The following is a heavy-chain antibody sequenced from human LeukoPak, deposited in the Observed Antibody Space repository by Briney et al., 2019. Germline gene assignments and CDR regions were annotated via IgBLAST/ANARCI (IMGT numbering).Heavy chain of an antibody. D-gene: IGHD5-24*01. CDR2: ISSSVGRT. J-gene: IGHJ5*02. V-gene: IGHV3-48*03. CDR1: EFTFDTYE. Sequence: GGSLRLSCAASEFTFDTYEMNWVRQAPGKGLEWASFISSSVGRTYYAESVKGRFTVSRDNAKNSLYLQMNSLRAEDTAVYYCARDAREDGRFDPWGQGTLVTVSS. CDR3: ARDAREDGRFDP.